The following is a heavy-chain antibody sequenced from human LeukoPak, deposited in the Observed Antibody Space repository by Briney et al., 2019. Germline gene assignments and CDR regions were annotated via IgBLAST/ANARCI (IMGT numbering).Heavy chain of an antibody. D-gene: IGHD2-2*01. CDR3: AKAAFCSSTSCPSY. Sequence: GGSLRLXCAGSGFTYSSYAMSWVRPAPGKGLEWVSAISDSGGRTYYADSVKGRFTISRDNSKSTLYLQMNSLRAEDTAVYYCAKAAFCSSTSCPSYWGQGTLVTVSS. CDR1: GFTYSSYA. V-gene: IGHV3-23*01. CDR2: ISDSGGRT. J-gene: IGHJ4*02.